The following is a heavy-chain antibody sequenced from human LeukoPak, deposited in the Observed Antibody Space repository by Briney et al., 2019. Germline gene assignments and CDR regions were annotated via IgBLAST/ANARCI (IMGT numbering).Heavy chain of an antibody. CDR3: ASWVNWFNP. Sequence: SETLSLTRAVNGGSFSDYYWSWIRQPPGKGLEWIGEINHSGSTNYNPSLKSRVTISVDTSKNQFSLKLSSVTAADTAVYYCASWVNWFNPWGKGTLVTVSS. CDR2: INHSGST. D-gene: IGHD3-16*01. J-gene: IGHJ5*02. V-gene: IGHV4-34*01. CDR1: GGSFSDYY.